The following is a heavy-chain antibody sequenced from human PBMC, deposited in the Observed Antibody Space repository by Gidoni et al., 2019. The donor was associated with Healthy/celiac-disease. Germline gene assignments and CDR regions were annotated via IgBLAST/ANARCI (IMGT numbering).Heavy chain of an antibody. CDR2: IYYSGST. V-gene: IGHV4-59*01. CDR3: ARGPSPTDRPYYYYYGMDV. CDR1: GGSISSYY. J-gene: IGHJ6*02. Sequence: QVQLQESGPGLVKPSETLSLTCTVSGGSISSYYWRWIRQPPGKGLEWIGYIYYSGSTNYNPSLKSRVTISVDTSKNQFSLKLSSVTAADTAVYYCARGPSPTDRPYYYYYGMDVWGQGTTVTVSS.